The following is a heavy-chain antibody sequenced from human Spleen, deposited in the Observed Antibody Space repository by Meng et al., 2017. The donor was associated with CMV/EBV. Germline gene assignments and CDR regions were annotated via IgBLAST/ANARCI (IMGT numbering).Heavy chain of an antibody. J-gene: IGHJ4*02. Sequence: GESLKISCAASGFTFSSYAMSWVRQAPGKGLEWVSVIYSGGSSTYYADSVKGRFTISRDNSKNTLYLQMNSLRSEDTAVYYCARDRMPRGELVHYWGQGTLVTVSS. V-gene: IGHV3-23*03. CDR3: ARDRMPRGELVHY. CDR1: GFTFSSYA. D-gene: IGHD3-16*01. CDR2: IYSGGSST.